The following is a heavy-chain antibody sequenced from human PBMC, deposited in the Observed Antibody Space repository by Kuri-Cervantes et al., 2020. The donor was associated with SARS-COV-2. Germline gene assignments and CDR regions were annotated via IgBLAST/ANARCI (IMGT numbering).Heavy chain of an antibody. CDR1: GFTFSDYY. Sequence: GESLKISCAASGFTFSDYYMSWIRQAPGKGLEWVSYISSSGSTIYYADSVKGRFTISRDKAKNSLYLQMNSLRAEDTAVYYCARGAHDYYYYGMDVWGQGTTVTVSS. CDR2: ISSSGSTI. J-gene: IGHJ6*02. CDR3: ARGAHDYYYYGMDV. V-gene: IGHV3-11*01.